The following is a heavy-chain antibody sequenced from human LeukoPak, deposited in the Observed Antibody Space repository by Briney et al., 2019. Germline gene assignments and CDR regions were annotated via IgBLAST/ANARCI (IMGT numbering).Heavy chain of an antibody. CDR2: IYYSGST. Sequence: PSETLSLTCTVSGGSVSSGSYYWSWIRQPPGKGLEWIGYIYYSGSTNYNPSLKSRVTISVGTSKNQFSLKLSSVTAADTAVYYCARDLGIAVRYNYYYYGMDVWGKGTTVTVSS. CDR3: ARDLGIAVRYNYYYYGMDV. V-gene: IGHV4-61*01. CDR1: GGSVSSGSYY. J-gene: IGHJ6*04. D-gene: IGHD6-19*01.